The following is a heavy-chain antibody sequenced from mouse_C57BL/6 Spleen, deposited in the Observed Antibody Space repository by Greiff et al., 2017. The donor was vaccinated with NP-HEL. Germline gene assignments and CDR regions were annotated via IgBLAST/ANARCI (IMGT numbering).Heavy chain of an antibody. D-gene: IGHD1-1*01. CDR2: ISDGGSYT. CDR1: GFTFSSYA. J-gene: IGHJ3*01. Sequence: EVKLMESGGGLVKPGGSLKLSCAASGFTFSSYAMSWVRQTPEKRLEWVATISDGGSYTYYPDNVKGRFTISRDNAKNNLYLQMSHLKSEDTAMYYCARDEVLRSPYFAYWGQGTLVTVSA. CDR3: ARDEVLRSPYFAY. V-gene: IGHV5-4*01.